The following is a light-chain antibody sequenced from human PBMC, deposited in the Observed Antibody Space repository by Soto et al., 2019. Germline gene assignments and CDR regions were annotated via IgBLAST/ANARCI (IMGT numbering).Light chain of an antibody. J-gene: IGKJ3*01. V-gene: IGKV3-15*01. Sequence: IVMTQSPATLSVSPGERATLSCRASQSVSSNLAWYQQKPGQAPRLLIYGASTRATGIPARFSGSGSGTEFTLTICSLQSEDFAVYYCQQYNNWPLFGPGIKVDIK. CDR3: QQYNNWPL. CDR2: GAS. CDR1: QSVSSN.